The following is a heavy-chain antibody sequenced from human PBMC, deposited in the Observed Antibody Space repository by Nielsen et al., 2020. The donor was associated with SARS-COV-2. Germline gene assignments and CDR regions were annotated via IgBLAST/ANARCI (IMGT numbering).Heavy chain of an antibody. CDR2: IWYVGSNK. Sequence: GQSLRPSCAASGFTFSSYGMHWVRQAPGKGLEWVAVIWYVGSNKYYADSVKGRFTISRDNSKNTLYLQMNSLRAEDTAVYYCARGQHLTWGMDVWGQGTTVTVSS. D-gene: IGHD6-13*01. CDR3: ARGQHLTWGMDV. J-gene: IGHJ6*02. CDR1: GFTFSSYG. V-gene: IGHV3-33*01.